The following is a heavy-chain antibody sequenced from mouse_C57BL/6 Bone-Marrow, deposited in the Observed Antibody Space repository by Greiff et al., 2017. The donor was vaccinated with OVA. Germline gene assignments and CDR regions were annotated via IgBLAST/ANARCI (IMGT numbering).Heavy chain of an antibody. CDR3: AREGDYYGSSLDYFDY. D-gene: IGHD1-1*01. CDR2: IDPSASYT. J-gene: IGHJ2*01. CDR1: GYTFTSYW. V-gene: IGHV1-50*01. Sequence: QVQLQQPGAELVKPGASVKLSCKASGYTFTSYWMQWVKQRPGQGLEWIGEIDPSASYTNYNQKFKGKATLTVDPSSCTAYMQLSSLTSEYSAVYYCAREGDYYGSSLDYFDYWGQGTTLTVSS.